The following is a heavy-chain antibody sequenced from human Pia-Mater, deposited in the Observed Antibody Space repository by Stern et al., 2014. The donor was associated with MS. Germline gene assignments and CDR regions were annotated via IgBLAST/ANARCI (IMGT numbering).Heavy chain of an antibody. CDR2: LDTNTGNP. Sequence: VHLVESGSELKKPGASVKVSCQASGYTFTTYAINWVRQAPGQGLEWMGWLDTNTGNPTYAQGFTGRFVFSLDTSVSTAYLQISSLKAEDTAVYYCARAKPHYDGTKYGMDVWGQGTTVTVS. CDR3: ARAKPHYDGTKYGMDV. D-gene: IGHD3-10*01. CDR1: GYTFTTYA. V-gene: IGHV7-4-1*02. J-gene: IGHJ6*02.